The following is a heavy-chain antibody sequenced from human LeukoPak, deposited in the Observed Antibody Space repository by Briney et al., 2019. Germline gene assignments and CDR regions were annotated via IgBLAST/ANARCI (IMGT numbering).Heavy chain of an antibody. CDR2: INHSGST. J-gene: IGHJ4*02. CDR1: GGPPPAYY. CDR3: ASSRIAAAGPPRNRVDY. Sequence: SETLSLTCAVYGGPPPAYYWSWIRQPPGKGLEWIGEINHSGSTNYNPSPKSRVTISVDTSKNQFSLKLSSVTAADTAVYYCASSRIAAAGPPRNRVDYWGQGTLVTVSS. D-gene: IGHD6-13*01. V-gene: IGHV4-34*01.